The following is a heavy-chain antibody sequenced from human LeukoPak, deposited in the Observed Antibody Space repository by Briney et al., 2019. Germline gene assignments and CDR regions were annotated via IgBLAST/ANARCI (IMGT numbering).Heavy chain of an antibody. CDR1: GFTVSSNY. CDR2: IYSGGSP. Sequence: GGSLRLSCAASGFTVSSNYMSWVRQAPGKRLEWVSVIYSGGSPYYADSVKGRFTISRDNAKNTVYLYMNSLRAEDTAIYYCARDDPSRDGYFAPDYWGQGSLVTVSS. CDR3: ARDDPSRDGYFAPDY. J-gene: IGHJ4*02. D-gene: IGHD5-24*01. V-gene: IGHV3-53*01.